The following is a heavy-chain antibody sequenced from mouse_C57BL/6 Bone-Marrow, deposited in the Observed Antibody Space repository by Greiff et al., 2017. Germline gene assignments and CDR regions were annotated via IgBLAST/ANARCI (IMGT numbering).Heavy chain of an antibody. CDR1: GYTFTSYW. CDR2: IYPGSGST. D-gene: IGHD2-3*01. V-gene: IGHV1-55*01. Sequence: VQLQQPGAELVKPGASVKMSCKASGYTFTSYWITWVKQRPGQGLEWIGDIYPGSGSTNYNEKFKSKATLTVDTSSSTAYMQLSSLTSEDSAVXYCAIDDVYYEDAMDYWGQGTTVTVSS. CDR3: AIDDVYYEDAMDY. J-gene: IGHJ4*01.